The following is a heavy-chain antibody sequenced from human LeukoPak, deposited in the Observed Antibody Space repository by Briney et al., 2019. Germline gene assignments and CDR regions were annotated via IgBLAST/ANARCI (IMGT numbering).Heavy chain of an antibody. V-gene: IGHV4-39*02. Sequence: SETLSLTCTVSGGSISSSSYYWGWIRQPPGKGLEWIGSIYYSGSTYYNPSLKSRVTISVDTSKNQFSLKLSSVTAADTAVYYCARDVRYCGGGSCYYYYYGMDVWGQGTTVTVSS. D-gene: IGHD2-15*01. CDR3: ARDVRYCGGGSCYYYYYGMDV. CDR2: IYYSGST. CDR1: GGSISSSSYY. J-gene: IGHJ6*02.